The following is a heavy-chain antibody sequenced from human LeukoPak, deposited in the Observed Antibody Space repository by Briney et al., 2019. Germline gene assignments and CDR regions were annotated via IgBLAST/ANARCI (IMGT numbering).Heavy chain of an antibody. V-gene: IGHV4-39*01. Sequence: SETLSLTCTVSGGSISSSSYYWGWIRQPPGKGLEWIGSIYYSGSTYYNPPLKSRVTISVDTSKNQFSLKLSSVAAADTAVYYCARRQIGGSYYWDWGQGTLVTVSS. CDR2: IYYSGST. J-gene: IGHJ4*02. D-gene: IGHD1-26*01. CDR3: ARRQIGGSYYWD. CDR1: GGSISSSSYY.